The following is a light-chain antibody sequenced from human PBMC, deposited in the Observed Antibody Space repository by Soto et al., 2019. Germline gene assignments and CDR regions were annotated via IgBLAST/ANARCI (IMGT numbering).Light chain of an antibody. J-gene: IGKJ4*01. CDR2: GAS. V-gene: IGKV3-20*01. Sequence: EIGLTQSPGTLSLSPGERATLSCRASQSVSSSYLAWYQHKPGQAPRLLIYGASSRATGIPDRFSGSGSGTDFTLTISRLEPEDFAVYYCQQYGSSPLTFGGGTKVEIK. CDR3: QQYGSSPLT. CDR1: QSVSSSY.